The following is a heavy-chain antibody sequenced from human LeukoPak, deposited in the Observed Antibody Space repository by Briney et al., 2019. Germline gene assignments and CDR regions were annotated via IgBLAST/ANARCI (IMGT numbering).Heavy chain of an antibody. CDR1: GGTFSSYA. D-gene: IGHD3-10*01. CDR3: ARNSGWFGEQNWFDP. Sequence: GPSVKVSCKASGGTFSSYAISWVRQAPGQGLEWMGRIIPILGIANYAQKFQGRVTITAGKSTSTAYMELSSLRSEDTAVYYCARNSGWFGEQNWFDPWGQGTLVTVSS. V-gene: IGHV1-69*04. J-gene: IGHJ5*02. CDR2: IIPILGIA.